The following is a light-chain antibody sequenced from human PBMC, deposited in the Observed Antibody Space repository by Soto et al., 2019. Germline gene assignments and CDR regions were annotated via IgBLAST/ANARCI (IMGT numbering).Light chain of an antibody. V-gene: IGLV1-47*01. CDR2: TNN. CDR1: SSNTGSNY. J-gene: IGLJ2*01. CDR3: AAWDDSLSGRV. Sequence: QPVLTQPPSASGTPGQRVTISCSGSSSNTGSNYVYWYQQLPGTAPKLLIDTNNQRPSGVPARCSGSKSGTSASLAISGRRYEDEDNYYCAAWDDSLSGRVFGGGTKLTVL.